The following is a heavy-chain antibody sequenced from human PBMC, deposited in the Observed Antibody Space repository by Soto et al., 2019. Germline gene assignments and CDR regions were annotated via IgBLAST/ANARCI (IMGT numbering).Heavy chain of an antibody. Sequence: GGSLRLSCAASGFTFITYGMHWVRQAPCEGLEWVAVISFDGNNKYYADSVKGRFSISRDNSKDTLYLQMNSLRAEDTAVYYCAKGIVVEQQLVPVDYWGQGTLVTVSS. V-gene: IGHV3-30*18. J-gene: IGHJ4*02. D-gene: IGHD6-13*01. CDR2: ISFDGNNK. CDR1: GFTFITYG. CDR3: AKGIVVEQQLVPVDY.